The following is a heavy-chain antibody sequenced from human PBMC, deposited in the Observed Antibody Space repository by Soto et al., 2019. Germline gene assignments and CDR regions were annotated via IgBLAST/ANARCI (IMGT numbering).Heavy chain of an antibody. CDR1: GFTFSSYA. CDR3: AKDLRRIAAAGVVGFYCYY. J-gene: IGHJ4*02. D-gene: IGHD6-13*01. CDR2: ISGSGGST. V-gene: IGHV3-23*01. Sequence: EVQLLESGGGLVQPGGSMRLSCAASGFTFSSYAMSWVRQAPGKGLEWVSAISGSGGSTYYADSEKGRFTISRDNYKNTLYLQMNSRRAEDTAVYYRAKDLRRIAAAGVVGFYCYYWGQGTLVTVSS.